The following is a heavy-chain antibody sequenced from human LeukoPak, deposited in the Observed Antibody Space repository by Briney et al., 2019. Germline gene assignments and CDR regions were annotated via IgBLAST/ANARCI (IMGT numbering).Heavy chain of an antibody. D-gene: IGHD1-1*01. Sequence: SETLSLTCSVSGVSINCCFWSWIRQPAGKGLEWIGRLYPSGSTDYNPSLRSRVTMSVDTSKNQFSLKLNSVTAADTAMFYCARERTTGTGNFDYWGRGTLVTVSS. CDR2: LYPSGST. CDR1: GVSINCCF. J-gene: IGHJ4*02. V-gene: IGHV4-4*07. CDR3: ARERTTGTGNFDY.